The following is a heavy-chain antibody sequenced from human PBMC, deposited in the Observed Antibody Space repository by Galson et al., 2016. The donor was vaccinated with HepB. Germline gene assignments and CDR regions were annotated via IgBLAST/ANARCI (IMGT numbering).Heavy chain of an antibody. CDR2: IIPRFGIP. D-gene: IGHD3-10*01. Sequence: SVKISCKAPRDSFGSFAFSWVRQAPGQGLEWVGGIIPRFGIPKSAPRFRDRLTITADESSNTVFMELSSLRFDDTAFYYCARGPGTDYYGSGTYSIFDSWGLGSVVSVPS. J-gene: IGHJ4*01. CDR1: RDSFGSFA. CDR3: ARGPGTDYYGSGTYSIFDS. V-gene: IGHV1-69*13.